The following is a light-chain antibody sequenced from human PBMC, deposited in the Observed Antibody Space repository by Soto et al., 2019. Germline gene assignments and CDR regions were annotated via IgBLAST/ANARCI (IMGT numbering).Light chain of an antibody. CDR2: GAS. CDR3: QVTIT. CDR1: ESVHSNY. J-gene: IGKJ5*01. V-gene: IGKV3-20*01. Sequence: EVVLTQSPGTLSLSPGERATLSCRASESVHSNYLAWYQQKPGQAPRLLMYGASNRATGIPDRFSGSGSGTDFTLTISRLEPEDFAVYYCQVTITFGQGTRLEIK.